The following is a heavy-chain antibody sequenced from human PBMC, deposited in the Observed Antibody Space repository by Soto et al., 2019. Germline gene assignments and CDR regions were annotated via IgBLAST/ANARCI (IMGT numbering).Heavy chain of an antibody. CDR2: MNPNSGNT. J-gene: IGHJ5*02. Sequence: QVQLVQSGAEVKKPGASVKVSCKASGYTFTSYDINWVRLATGQGLEWRGWMNPNSGNTAYAQKFQGIVTMTRNTAISTAYSELRSQRPEDTAVYYCAMRKQDYAVAWGQGTLVTVSS. CDR1: GYTFTSYD. D-gene: IGHD3-16*01. CDR3: AMRKQDYAVA. V-gene: IGHV1-8*01.